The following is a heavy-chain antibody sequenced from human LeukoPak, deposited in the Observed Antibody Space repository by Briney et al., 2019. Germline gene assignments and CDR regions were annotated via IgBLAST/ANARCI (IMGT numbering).Heavy chain of an antibody. V-gene: IGHV1-46*02. Sequence: GASVKVSCKASGYTFNNYCVHWVRQAPGQGLEWMAIINPNGGGTSTAQKFWGRVTLTRDMSTSTVYLELSSLRPEDTGMYYCVRDRSGSSEWYFDQDYSMDVWGEGTTVTVSS. CDR1: GYTFNNYC. J-gene: IGHJ6*03. CDR2: INPNGGGT. CDR3: VRDRSGSSEWYFDQDYSMDV. D-gene: IGHD6-19*01.